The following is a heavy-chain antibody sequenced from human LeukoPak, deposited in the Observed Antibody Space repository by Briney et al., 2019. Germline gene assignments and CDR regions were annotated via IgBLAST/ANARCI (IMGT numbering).Heavy chain of an antibody. D-gene: IGHD3-22*01. V-gene: IGHV3-7*03. CDR2: IKQDGSET. J-gene: IGHJ4*02. CDR1: GFTFSNYW. CDR3: AKDHYYDSSGYYYGFDY. Sequence: PGGSLRLSCAASGFTFSNYWMSWVRRAPGKGLEWVANIKQDGSETYYVDSVRGRFTISRDNAKKSLYLQMNSLRAEDTAVFYCAKDHYYDSSGYYYGFDYWGQGTLVTVSS.